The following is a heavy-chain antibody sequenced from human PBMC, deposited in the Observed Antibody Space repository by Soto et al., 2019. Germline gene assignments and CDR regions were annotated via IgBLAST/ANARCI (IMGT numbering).Heavy chain of an antibody. CDR2: ISYDGSNK. CDR3: ARDIRYYFDY. V-gene: IGHV3-30-3*01. CDR1: GFTFSSYA. J-gene: IGHJ4*02. Sequence: GGSLRLSCAASGFTFSSYAMHWVRQAPGKGLEWVAVISYDGSNKYYADSVKGRFTISRDNSKNTLYLQMNSLRAEDTAVYYCARDIRYYFDYWGQGTLVTVSS.